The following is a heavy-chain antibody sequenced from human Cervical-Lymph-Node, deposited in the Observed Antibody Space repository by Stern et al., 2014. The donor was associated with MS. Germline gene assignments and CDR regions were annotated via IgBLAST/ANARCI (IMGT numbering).Heavy chain of an antibody. CDR1: GFTFSSYG. J-gene: IGHJ6*02. Sequence: VQLVESGGGVVQPGRSLRLSCAASGFTFSSYGMHWVRQAPGKGLEWVAVISYAGSNKYYADSVKGRFTISRDNSKNTLYLQMNSLRAEDTAVYYCAKDTGYCSGGSCYEGYGMDVWGQGTTVTVSS. D-gene: IGHD2-15*01. V-gene: IGHV3-30*18. CDR3: AKDTGYCSGGSCYEGYGMDV. CDR2: ISYAGSNK.